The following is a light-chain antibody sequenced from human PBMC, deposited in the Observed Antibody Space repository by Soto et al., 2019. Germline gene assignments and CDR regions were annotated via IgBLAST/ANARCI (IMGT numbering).Light chain of an antibody. Sequence: QSALTQPPSASGSPGQSVTISCTRTSSDVGGYKYVSWYQQHPGKAPKLMIYEVSKRPSGVPDRFSGSKSGNTASLTVSGLQAEDEADYYCSSYAGRNNWVFGGGTKVTVL. V-gene: IGLV2-8*01. CDR1: SSDVGGYKY. CDR2: EVS. CDR3: SSYAGRNNWV. J-gene: IGLJ3*02.